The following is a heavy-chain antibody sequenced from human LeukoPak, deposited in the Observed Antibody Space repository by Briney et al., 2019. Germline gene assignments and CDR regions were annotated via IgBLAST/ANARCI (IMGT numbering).Heavy chain of an antibody. Sequence: SETLSLTCTVSGGSIGSSSYYWGWIRQPPGKGLEWIGSIYFGGSSYYSPSLKSRVTISVDTSNNQFSLKVNSVTAADTAVYYCARDAGHQLSRRNYYAMDVWGQGTTVTVSS. D-gene: IGHD2-2*01. CDR1: GGSIGSSSYY. V-gene: IGHV4-39*07. CDR2: IYFGGSS. CDR3: ARDAGHQLSRRNYYAMDV. J-gene: IGHJ6*02.